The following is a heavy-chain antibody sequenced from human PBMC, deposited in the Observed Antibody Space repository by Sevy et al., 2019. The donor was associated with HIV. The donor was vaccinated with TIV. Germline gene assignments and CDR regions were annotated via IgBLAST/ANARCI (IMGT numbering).Heavy chain of an antibody. CDR2: TRNNADSYTT. Sequence: GGSLRLSCAASGFTFSDHYMEWVRQAPGKGLEWVGRTRNNADSYTTEYAASVKGRFTISRDDSKNSLYLQMNSLKTEDTAVYYCATHAGIAAAARVFDHWGQGSLVTVSS. V-gene: IGHV3-72*01. J-gene: IGHJ4*02. CDR3: ATHAGIAAAARVFDH. D-gene: IGHD6-13*01. CDR1: GFTFSDHY.